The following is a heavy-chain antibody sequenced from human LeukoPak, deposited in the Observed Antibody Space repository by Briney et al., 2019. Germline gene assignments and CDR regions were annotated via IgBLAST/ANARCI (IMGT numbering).Heavy chain of an antibody. CDR2: IYYSGST. V-gene: IGHV4-31*03. Sequence: SETLSLTCTVSGGSISSGGYYWSWIRQHPGKGLEWIGYIYYSGSTYYNPPLKSRVTISVDTSKNQFSLKLSSVTAADTAVYYCARXLVXGAXXXWFDPWGQGXLVTVS. CDR1: GGSISSGGYY. J-gene: IGHJ5*02. D-gene: IGHD1-26*01. CDR3: ARXLVXGAXXXWFDP.